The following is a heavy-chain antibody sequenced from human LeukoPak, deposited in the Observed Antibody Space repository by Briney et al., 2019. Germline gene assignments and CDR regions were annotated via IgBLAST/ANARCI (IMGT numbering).Heavy chain of an antibody. CDR2: ISGSGGST. Sequence: GGSLRLSCAASGFTFSSYAMSWVRQAPGKGLEWVSAISGSGGSTYYADSVKGRFTISRDNSKNTLYLQMNSLRAEDTAVYYCAKDSRGSGSYYYSLVGCFDYWGQGTLVTVSS. J-gene: IGHJ4*02. D-gene: IGHD3-10*01. V-gene: IGHV3-23*01. CDR1: GFTFSSYA. CDR3: AKDSRGSGSYYYSLVGCFDY.